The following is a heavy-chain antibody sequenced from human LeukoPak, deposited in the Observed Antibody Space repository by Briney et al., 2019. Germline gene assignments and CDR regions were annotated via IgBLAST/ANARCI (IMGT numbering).Heavy chain of an antibody. Sequence: ASVKVSCKASGYTFTGYYIHWVRQAPGQGLEWMGWINPNSGGTNYAQKFQGRVTMTEDTSTDTAYMELSSLRSEDTAVYYCATGLHWGGLDYWGQGTLVTVSS. CDR3: ATGLHWGGLDY. J-gene: IGHJ4*02. CDR2: INPNSGGT. CDR1: GYTFTGYY. V-gene: IGHV1-2*02. D-gene: IGHD5-24*01.